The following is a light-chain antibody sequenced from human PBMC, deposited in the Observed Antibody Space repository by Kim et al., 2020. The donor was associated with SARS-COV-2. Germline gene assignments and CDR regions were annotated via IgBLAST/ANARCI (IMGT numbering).Light chain of an antibody. V-gene: IGKV1-27*01. CDR3: QTYNSAPYT. CDR1: QGISNY. J-gene: IGKJ2*01. Sequence: DIQMTQSPSSLSASVGDRVIITCRASQGISNYVAWYQQKPGKVPKLLIYAASTLQSGVPSRFSGSGSGTDFTLTISSLQPEDVATYYCQTYNSAPYTFGQGTKLEI. CDR2: AAS.